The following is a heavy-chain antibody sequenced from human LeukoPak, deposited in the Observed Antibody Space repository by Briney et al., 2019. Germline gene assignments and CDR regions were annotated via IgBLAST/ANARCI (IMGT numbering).Heavy chain of an antibody. CDR2: IYYAGST. CDR1: GGSVSSYF. J-gene: IGHJ3*02. Sequence: SETLSLTCTVSGGSVSSYFWSWIRQPPGKGLEWIGSIYYAGSTYYNPSLKSRVTISVDTSKNQFSLKLSSVTAADTAVYFCARQARPMVGEAFDIWGQGTMVTVSS. D-gene: IGHD3-10*01. V-gene: IGHV4-59*05. CDR3: ARQARPMVGEAFDI.